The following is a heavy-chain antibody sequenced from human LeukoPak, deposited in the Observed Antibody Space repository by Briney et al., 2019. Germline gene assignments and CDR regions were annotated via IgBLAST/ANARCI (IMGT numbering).Heavy chain of an antibody. J-gene: IGHJ4*02. CDR1: GFTVSSNY. CDR2: IYSGGST. Sequence: QSGGSLRLSCAASGFTVSSNYMSWVRQAPGKGLEWVSAIYSGGSTYYADSVKGRFTISSGNSKNTLYLQMNSLRAEDTAVYYCARDGTGDRWGHFDYWGQGTLVTVSS. V-gene: IGHV3-53*01. CDR3: ARDGTGDRWGHFDY. D-gene: IGHD7-27*01.